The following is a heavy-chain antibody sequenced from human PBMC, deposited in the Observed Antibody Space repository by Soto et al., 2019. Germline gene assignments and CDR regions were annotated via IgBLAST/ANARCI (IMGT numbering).Heavy chain of an antibody. D-gene: IGHD3-3*01. CDR1: GFTFSSYG. CDR3: AKIAYYDFTNDAFDI. V-gene: IGHV3-30*18. CDR2: TSYDGSNK. J-gene: IGHJ3*02. Sequence: LRLSCAASGFTFSSYGMHWVRQAPGKGLEWVAVTSYDGSNKYYADSVKGRFTISRDNSKNTLYLQMNSLRAEDTAVYYCAKIAYYDFTNDAFDIWGQGTMVTVSS.